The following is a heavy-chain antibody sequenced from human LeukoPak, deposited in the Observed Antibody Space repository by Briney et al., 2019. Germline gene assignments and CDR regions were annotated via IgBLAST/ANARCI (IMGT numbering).Heavy chain of an antibody. CDR2: IYYSGST. V-gene: IGHV4-30-4*01. J-gene: IGHJ6*02. CDR1: GVTISSGNYY. CDR3: AREKSPPPGHYYGMDV. Sequence: SQTLSLTCTVSGVTISSGNYYWGWLGQPQGKGLESIVYIYYSGSTYYNVSLNSRVTISLDMSKNQFSLKLSSVSAADTAVYYCAREKSPPPGHYYGMDVWGQGTTVSVSS.